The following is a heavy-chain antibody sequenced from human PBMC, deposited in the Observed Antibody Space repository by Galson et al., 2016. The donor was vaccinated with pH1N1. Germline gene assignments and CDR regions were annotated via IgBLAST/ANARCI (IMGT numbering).Heavy chain of an antibody. CDR2: LKSDGTSA. V-gene: IGHV3-74*03. J-gene: IGHJ5*02. Sequence: SLRLSCAASGIPFSSNKWMHWVRQSPGKGLEWVSVLKSDGTSAEYAASVKGRFTISRDSAEDTLYLQMNSLRVEDTAVYYGLREMALGQGVLVTVSS. CDR1: GIPFSSNKW. D-gene: IGHD5-24*01. CDR3: LREMA.